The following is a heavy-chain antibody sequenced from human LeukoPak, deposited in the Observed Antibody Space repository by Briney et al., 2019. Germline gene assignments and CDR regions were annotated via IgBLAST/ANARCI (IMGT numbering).Heavy chain of an antibody. Sequence: QTGGSLRLSCAASGFTFNSYWMSWVRQAPGKGLEWVANIKQDGSEKYYVDSVKGRFTISRDNAKNSLYLQMNSLRAEDTAVYYCARDDPILFWSGSPFYWGQGTLVTVSS. J-gene: IGHJ4*02. CDR3: ARDDPILFWSGSPFY. V-gene: IGHV3-7*01. CDR2: IKQDGSEK. D-gene: IGHD3-3*01. CDR1: GFTFNSYW.